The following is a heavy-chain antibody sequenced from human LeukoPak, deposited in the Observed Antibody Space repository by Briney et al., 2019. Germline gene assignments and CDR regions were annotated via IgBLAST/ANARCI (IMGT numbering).Heavy chain of an antibody. CDR3: ARGYSSWSSDY. CDR2: IKHSGST. J-gene: IGHJ4*02. D-gene: IGHD3-22*01. CDR1: GGSFSGYY. Sequence: SETLSLTCAVYGGSFSGYYWSWIREPPGKGLEWIGDIKHSGSTNYNPSLKSRVTISVDTSKNQFSVKVSSVPAADTAVYYCARGYSSWSSDYWGQGTLVTVSS. V-gene: IGHV4-34*01.